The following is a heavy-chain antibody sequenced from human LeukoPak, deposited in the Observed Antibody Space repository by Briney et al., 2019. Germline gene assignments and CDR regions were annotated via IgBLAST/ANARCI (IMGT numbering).Heavy chain of an antibody. Sequence: SETLSLTCAVYGGSFSGSYWSWIRQPPRKGLEWIGEINHSGSTNYNPSLKSRVTISVDTSKNQFSLKLSSVTAADTAVYYCARATMIVVVTFDYWGQGTLVTVSS. V-gene: IGHV4-34*01. CDR2: INHSGST. D-gene: IGHD3-22*01. CDR1: GGSFSGSY. J-gene: IGHJ4*02. CDR3: ARATMIVVVTFDY.